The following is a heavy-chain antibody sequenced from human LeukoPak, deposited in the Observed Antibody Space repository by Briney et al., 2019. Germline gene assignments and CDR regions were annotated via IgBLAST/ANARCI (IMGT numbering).Heavy chain of an antibody. CDR2: IIPILGIA. V-gene: IGHV1-69*02. Sequence: SVKVSCKASGGTFSSYTISWVRQAPGQGLEWMGRIIPILGIANCAQKFQGRVTITADKSTSTAYMELSSLRSEDTAVYYCARGLCSSTSCYLFWFDPWGQGTLVTVSS. CDR1: GGTFSSYT. D-gene: IGHD2-2*01. CDR3: ARGLCSSTSCYLFWFDP. J-gene: IGHJ5*02.